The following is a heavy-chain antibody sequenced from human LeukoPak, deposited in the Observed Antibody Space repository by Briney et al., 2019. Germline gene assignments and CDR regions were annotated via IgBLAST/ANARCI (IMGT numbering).Heavy chain of an antibody. V-gene: IGHV4-39*01. J-gene: IGHJ4*02. D-gene: IGHD1-26*01. Sequence: SETLSLTCTVSGGSISTGSYYWGWTRQPPGKGLEWIGTIYYSGNTYYNPSLKSRVTMSVDTSKNQFSLKLNSVTAADTAVYYCARRASGSYYPFDYWGQGTLVTVSS. CDR3: ARRASGSYYPFDY. CDR2: IYYSGNT. CDR1: GGSISTGSYY.